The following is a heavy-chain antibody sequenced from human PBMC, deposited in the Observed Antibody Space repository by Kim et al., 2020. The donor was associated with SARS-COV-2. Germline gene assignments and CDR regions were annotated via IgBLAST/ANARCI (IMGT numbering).Heavy chain of an antibody. CDR1: GFTFSSYG. V-gene: IGHV3-30*18. CDR3: AKGRIIVVVPAAISS. Sequence: GGSLRLSCAASGFTFSSYGMHWVRQAPGKGLEWVAVISYDGSNKYYADSVKGRFTISRDNSKNTLYLQMNSLRAEDTAVYYCAKGRIIVVVPAAISSWGQGTLVTVSS. J-gene: IGHJ4*02. CDR2: ISYDGSNK. D-gene: IGHD2-2*01.